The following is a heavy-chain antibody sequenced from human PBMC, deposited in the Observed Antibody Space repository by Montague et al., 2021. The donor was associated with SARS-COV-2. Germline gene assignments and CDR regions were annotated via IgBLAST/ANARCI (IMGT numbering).Heavy chain of an antibody. CDR2: INHSGST. CDR3: AVNYGSGSYSTYYCGMDV. CDR1: GGSFSGYY. J-gene: IGHJ6*02. D-gene: IGHD3-10*01. V-gene: IGHV4-34*01. Sequence: SETLSLTCAVYGGSFSGYYWSWIRQPPGKGLEWIGEINHSGSTNYNPSLKSRVTISVDTSKNQFPLKLSSVTAADTAVYYCAVNYGSGSYSTYYCGMDVWGQGTTVTVSS.